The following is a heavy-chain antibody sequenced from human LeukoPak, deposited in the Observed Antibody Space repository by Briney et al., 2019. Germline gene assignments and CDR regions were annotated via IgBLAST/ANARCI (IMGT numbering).Heavy chain of an antibody. V-gene: IGHV3-74*01. J-gene: IGHJ4*02. CDR2: IKGDGSST. CDR1: GFTFSSYW. Sequence: GGSLRLSCEASGFTFSSYWMHWVRQAPGKGLVWVSRIKGDGSSTNYAESVKGRFIISRDNAKNTVYLQMNSLRAEDTAVYYCARDHYDFWSGYYRVSQGLFDYWGQGTLVTVSS. D-gene: IGHD3-3*01. CDR3: ARDHYDFWSGYYRVSQGLFDY.